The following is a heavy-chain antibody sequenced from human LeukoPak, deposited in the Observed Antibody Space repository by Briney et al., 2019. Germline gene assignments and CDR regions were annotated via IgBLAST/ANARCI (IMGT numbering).Heavy chain of an antibody. CDR1: GFTFSSYA. CDR2: ISYDGSNK. CDR3: ARRDYDSSGFDY. D-gene: IGHD3-22*01. Sequence: GGSLRLSCAASGFTFSSYAMHCVRQAPGKGLEWVAVISYDGSNKYYADSVKCRFTISRDNSKNTLYLQMNSLRAEDTAVYYCARRDYDSSGFDYWGQGTLVTVSS. V-gene: IGHV3-30*04. J-gene: IGHJ4*02.